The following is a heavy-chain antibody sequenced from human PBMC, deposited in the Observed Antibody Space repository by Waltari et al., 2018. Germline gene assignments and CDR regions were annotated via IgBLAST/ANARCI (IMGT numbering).Heavy chain of an antibody. CDR1: GDTFRTFG. J-gene: IGHJ1*01. D-gene: IGHD6-13*01. CDR3: ATNKGGSSYFRH. CDR2: IFPVSGTG. V-gene: IGHV1-69*01. Sequence: QVQLVQSGTEVKQPGSSVKVSCRASGDTFRTFGVSWVRLAPGQGLEWIGGIFPVSGTGNSAHHFRDRLTVTADESDNIVYMELTSLTFEDAAVYFCATNKGGSSYFRHWGQGTVVTVSS.